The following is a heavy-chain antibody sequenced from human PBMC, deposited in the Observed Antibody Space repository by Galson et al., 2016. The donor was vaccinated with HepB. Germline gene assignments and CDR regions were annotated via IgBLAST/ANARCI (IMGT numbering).Heavy chain of an antibody. J-gene: IGHJ4*02. CDR3: ARASRCIRGPLPHGLPFDY. CDR1: GYPISDDYF. D-gene: IGHD4-17*01. Sequence: ETLSLTCTVSGYPISDDYFWGWIRQPPGKGLEWIGSVYYGKTYYNPSLKSRVTVSLDTSNNQFSLKLSYVTAADAAVYYCARASRCIRGPLPHGLPFDYCGQGTRVTVSS. CDR2: VYYGKT. V-gene: IGHV4-38-2*02.